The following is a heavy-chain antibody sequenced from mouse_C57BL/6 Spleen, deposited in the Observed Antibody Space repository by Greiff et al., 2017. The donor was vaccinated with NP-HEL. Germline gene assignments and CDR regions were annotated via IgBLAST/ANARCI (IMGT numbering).Heavy chain of an antibody. J-gene: IGHJ3*01. D-gene: IGHD2-3*01. CDR2: ISGGGGNT. Sequence: EVMLVESGGGLVKPGGSLKLSCAASGFTFSSYTMSWVRQTPEQRLEWVATISGGGGNTYYPDSVKGRFTISRDNAKNTLYLQMSSLRSEDTALYYCASIYDGYYGDWGQGTLVTVSA. CDR3: ASIYDGYYGD. CDR1: GFTFSSYT. V-gene: IGHV5-9*01.